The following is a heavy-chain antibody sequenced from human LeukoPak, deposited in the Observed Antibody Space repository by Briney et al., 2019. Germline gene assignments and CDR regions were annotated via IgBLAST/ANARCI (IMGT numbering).Heavy chain of an antibody. CDR1: GYTFTGYY. Sequence: ASVKLSCKTSGYTFTGYYIHWVRQAPGQGLEWMGWINPNSGDTNYAQKFQANVTITRDTSISTTYMDLSRLRSGDTAVYYCARAYGSGRHTDQYYFDYWGQGTLVTVSS. J-gene: IGHJ4*02. D-gene: IGHD3-10*01. V-gene: IGHV1-2*02. CDR3: ARAYGSGRHTDQYYFDY. CDR2: INPNSGDT.